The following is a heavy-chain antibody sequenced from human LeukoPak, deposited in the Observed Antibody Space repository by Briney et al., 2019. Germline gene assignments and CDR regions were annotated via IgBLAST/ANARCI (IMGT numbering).Heavy chain of an antibody. CDR2: IYTSGST. CDR1: GGSISSYY. CDR3: ARDRADDYYDSSGSFDY. D-gene: IGHD3-22*01. J-gene: IGHJ4*02. V-gene: IGHV4-4*07. Sequence: PSETLSLTCTVSGGSISSYYWSWIRQPAGKGLEWIGRIYTSGSTNYNPSLKSRVTMSVDTSKDQFSLKLSSVTAADTAVYYCARDRADDYYDSSGSFDYWGQGTLVTVSS.